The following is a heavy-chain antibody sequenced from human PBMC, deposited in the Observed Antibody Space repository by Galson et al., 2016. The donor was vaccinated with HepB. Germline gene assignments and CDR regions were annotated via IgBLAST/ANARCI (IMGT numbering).Heavy chain of an antibody. CDR3: ARQIVVVVAATRGVDWFDP. J-gene: IGHJ5*02. CDR2: IYYSGST. V-gene: IGHV4-39*01. CDR1: GGSISSGDYY. D-gene: IGHD2-15*01. Sequence: LSLTCTVSGGSISSGDYYWSWIRQPPGKGLEWIGSIYYSGSTYYNPSLKSRVTMSVDTSKNQFSLKLNSVTAADTAVYYCARQIVVVVAATRGVDWFDPWGQGTLVTVSS.